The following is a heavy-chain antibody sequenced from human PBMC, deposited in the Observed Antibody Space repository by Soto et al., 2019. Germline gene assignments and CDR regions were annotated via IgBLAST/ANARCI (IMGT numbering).Heavy chain of an antibody. J-gene: IGHJ6*02. CDR1: GGSISSYY. D-gene: IGHD3-22*01. Sequence: SETLSLTCPVSGGSISSYYWSWIRQPPGKGLDCIGYIYYSGSTNYNPSLKSRVTISVDTSKNQFSLKLSSVTAADTAVYYCARDPARGGPYYYDSSGYLDVWGQGTTVTVSS. CDR3: ARDPARGGPYYYDSSGYLDV. V-gene: IGHV4-59*01. CDR2: IYYSGST.